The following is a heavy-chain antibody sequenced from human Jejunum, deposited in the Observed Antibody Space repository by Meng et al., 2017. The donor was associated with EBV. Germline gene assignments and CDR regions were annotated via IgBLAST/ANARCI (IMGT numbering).Heavy chain of an antibody. J-gene: IGHJ4*02. V-gene: IGHV7-4-1*02. CDR2: INTRTGNP. D-gene: IGHD2-21*02. CDR3: ASDISTATFGY. Sequence: QGQLVQSGFELKKPGASVKVSCKASGYTFSRYAMNWVRQAPGQGLEWMGWINTRTGNPAYAQGFTGRFVFSLDTSVSTAYLQISSPKAEDTAVYYCASDISTATFGYWGQGTLVTVSS. CDR1: GYTFSRYA.